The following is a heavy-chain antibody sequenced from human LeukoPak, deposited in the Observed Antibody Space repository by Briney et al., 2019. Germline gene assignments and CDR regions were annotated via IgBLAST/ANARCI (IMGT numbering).Heavy chain of an antibody. CDR1: GGSINSGDYY. J-gene: IGHJ4*02. Sequence: PSETLSLTCTVSGGSINSGDYYWSWIRQPPGKGLEWIGYIYYSGSTYYNPSLKSRVTISVDTSKNQFSLQLNSVTPEDTAVYYCAREEGNWNYSDYFHYWGQGTLVTVSS. CDR3: AREEGNWNYSDYFHY. D-gene: IGHD1-7*01. CDR2: IYYSGST. V-gene: IGHV4-30-4*01.